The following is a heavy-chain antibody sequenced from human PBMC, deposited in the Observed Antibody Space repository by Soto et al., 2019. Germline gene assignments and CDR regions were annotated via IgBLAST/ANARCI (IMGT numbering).Heavy chain of an antibody. Sequence: GASVKVSCKASGYTFTSYAMHWVRQAPGQRLEWMGWINAGNGNTKYSQKFQGRVTITRDTSASTAYMELSSLRSEDTAVYYCARADTYYGSGSYCPDYWGQGTLVTVSS. CDR3: ARADTYYGSGSYCPDY. CDR1: GYTFTSYA. CDR2: INAGNGNT. V-gene: IGHV1-3*01. D-gene: IGHD3-10*01. J-gene: IGHJ4*02.